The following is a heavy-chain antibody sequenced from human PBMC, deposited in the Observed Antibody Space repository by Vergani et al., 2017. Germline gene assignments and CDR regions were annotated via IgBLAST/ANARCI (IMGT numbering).Heavy chain of an antibody. Sequence: QVQLVESGGGVVQPGRSLRLSCAASGFRFSSYGMNWVRQAPGKGLEWVAVIWDDGSNKYYADTVQGRFTISRDNSQNTGNLQMNSRRVDDTAVYYCAKDLGGCKGISWSYYMDVWGKGTTVTV. CDR2: IWDDGSNK. D-gene: IGHD3-16*01. V-gene: IGHV3-33*06. CDR3: AKDLGGCKGISWSYYMDV. CDR1: GFRFSSYG. J-gene: IGHJ6*03.